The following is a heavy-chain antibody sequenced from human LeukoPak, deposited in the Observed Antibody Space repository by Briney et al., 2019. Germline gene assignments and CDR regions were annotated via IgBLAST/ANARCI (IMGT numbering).Heavy chain of an antibody. D-gene: IGHD3-16*01. Sequence: GGSLRLSCAASGFTFSSHWMSWVRQAPGKGLEWVANIKQDGSEKYYVDSVKGRFTISRDNAKNSLYLQMKSLRAEVTAVYYCARDHEALGAFDIWGQGTMVTVSS. CDR3: ARDHEALGAFDI. CDR1: GFTFSSHW. V-gene: IGHV3-7*01. CDR2: IKQDGSEK. J-gene: IGHJ3*02.